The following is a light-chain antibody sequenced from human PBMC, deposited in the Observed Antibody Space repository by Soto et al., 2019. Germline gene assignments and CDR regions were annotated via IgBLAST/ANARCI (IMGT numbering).Light chain of an antibody. CDR2: GAS. CDR1: QSVSNN. V-gene: IGKV3-15*01. CDR3: QQYNSWPPVT. Sequence: EIVMTQAPATLSVSPGERATLACRAIQSVSNNLAWYQQKPGQTPRLLIYGASSRATGIPVRFSGSGSGTEFTLTISSLQSEDFAVYYCQQYNSWPPVTFGQGTKLEIK. J-gene: IGKJ2*01.